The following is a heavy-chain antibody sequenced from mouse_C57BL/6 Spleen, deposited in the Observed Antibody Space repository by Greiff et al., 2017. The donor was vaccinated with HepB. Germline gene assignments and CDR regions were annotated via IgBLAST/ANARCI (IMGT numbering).Heavy chain of an antibody. D-gene: IGHD2-4*01. Sequence: EVMLVESGGDLVKPGGSLKLSCAASGFTFSSYGMSWVRQTPDKRLEWVATISSGGSYTYYPDSVKGRFTISRDNAKNTLYLQMSSLKSEDTAMYYCARHETHYDYGTYYYAMDYWGQGTSVTVSS. CDR3: ARHETHYDYGTYYYAMDY. CDR1: GFTFSSYG. V-gene: IGHV5-6*01. J-gene: IGHJ4*01. CDR2: ISSGGSYT.